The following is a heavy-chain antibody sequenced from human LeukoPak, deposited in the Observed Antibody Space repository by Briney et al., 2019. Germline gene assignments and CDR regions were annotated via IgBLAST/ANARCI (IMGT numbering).Heavy chain of an antibody. CDR3: ATALYSSGWYYFDY. CDR2: ISAYNGNT. J-gene: IGHJ4*02. V-gene: IGHV1-18*01. Sequence: ASVKVSCKASGYTFTSYGISWVRQAPGQGLEWMGWISAYNGNTNYAQKLQGRVTMTTDTSTSTAYMELSSLRPEDTAVYYCATALYSSGWYYFDYWGQGTLVTVSS. CDR1: GYTFTSYG. D-gene: IGHD6-19*01.